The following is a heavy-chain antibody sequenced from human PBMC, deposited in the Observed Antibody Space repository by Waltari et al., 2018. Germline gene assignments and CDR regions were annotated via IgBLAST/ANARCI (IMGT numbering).Heavy chain of an antibody. CDR2: TNPQRAAS. CDR1: GYTFTHYD. D-gene: IGHD3-22*01. CDR3: ARASSGYYKRAPFYY. V-gene: IGHV1-8*02. J-gene: IGHJ4*02. Sequence: QVQLVQSGTEVQKPGASVKGSCQASGYTFTHYDINWVRQATGKGLEWRGWTNPQRAASGYTRHLQGRVTMTRNIAISTVYMELSSLRSEDTAGYYCARASSGYYKRAPFYYWGQGTLVIVSS.